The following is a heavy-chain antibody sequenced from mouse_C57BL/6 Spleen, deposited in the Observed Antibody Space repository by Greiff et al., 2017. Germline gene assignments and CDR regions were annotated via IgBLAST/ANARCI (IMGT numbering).Heavy chain of an antibody. D-gene: IGHD2-4*01. J-gene: IGHJ3*01. Sequence: DVHLVESGGGLVKPGGSLKLSCAASGFTFSSYAMSWVRQTPEKRLEWVATISDGGSYTYYPDNVKGRFTISRDNAKNNLYLQMSHLKSEDTAMYYCARDYDYEAYWGQGTLVTVSA. CDR1: GFTFSSYA. V-gene: IGHV5-4*01. CDR2: ISDGGSYT. CDR3: ARDYDYEAY.